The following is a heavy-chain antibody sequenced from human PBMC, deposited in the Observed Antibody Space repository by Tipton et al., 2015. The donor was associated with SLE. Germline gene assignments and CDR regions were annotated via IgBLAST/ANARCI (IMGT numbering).Heavy chain of an antibody. CDR1: GDSISRGGFY. Sequence: TLSLTCTVSGDSISRGGFYWNWIRHHPGKGLEWVGYISHSGSTYYTPSLKSRVTISVDKSKNQFSLKLSSVTAADTAVYYCEGAATGTNYYLDVWGKGTTVTVSS. V-gene: IGHV4-31*09. D-gene: IGHD4-17*01. CDR3: EGAATGTNYYLDV. CDR2: ISHSGST. J-gene: IGHJ6*03.